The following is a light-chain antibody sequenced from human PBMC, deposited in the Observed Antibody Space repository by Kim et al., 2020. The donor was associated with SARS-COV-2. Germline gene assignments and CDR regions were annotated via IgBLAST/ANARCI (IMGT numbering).Light chain of an antibody. CDR3: NSRDSSGNHVV. J-gene: IGLJ2*01. CDR2: GKN. CDR1: SHRSYY. V-gene: IGLV3-19*01. Sequence: ALGQTVRITCQGDSHRSYYASWYQQKPGQAPVLVIYGKNNRPSGIPDRVSGSSSGNTASLTITGAQAEDEADYYCNSRDSSGNHVVFGGGTQLTVL.